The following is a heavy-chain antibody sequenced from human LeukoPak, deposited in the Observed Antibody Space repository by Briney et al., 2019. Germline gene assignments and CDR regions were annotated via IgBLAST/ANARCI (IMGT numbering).Heavy chain of an antibody. CDR1: GFTFGDYA. V-gene: IGHV3-49*03. CDR2: IRSKAYGGTT. D-gene: IGHD3-22*01. CDR3: TRDRRYYYDSSGYYYPGPSIN. J-gene: IGHJ4*02. Sequence: PGGSLRLSCTASGFTFGDYAMSWFPQAPGKGLEWVGFIRSKAYGGTTEYAASVKGRFTISRDDSKSIAYLQMNSLKTEDTAVYYCTRDRRYYYDSSGYYYPGPSINWGQGTLVTLSS.